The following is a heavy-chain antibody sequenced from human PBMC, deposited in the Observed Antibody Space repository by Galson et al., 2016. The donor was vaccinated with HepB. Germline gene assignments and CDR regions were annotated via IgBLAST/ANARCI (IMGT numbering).Heavy chain of an antibody. CDR1: GFTFGRYA. J-gene: IGHJ6*03. Sequence: SLRLSCAASGFTFGRYAMHWVRQAPGKGLEWVAVIWYDGSNKYYADSVMGRFTISRDNSKNTLYLQMNSLRAEDTAVYYCAREVGYCTSTSCEGHMDVWGKGTTVTVSS. CDR2: IWYDGSNK. V-gene: IGHV3-33*01. D-gene: IGHD2-2*01. CDR3: AREVGYCTSTSCEGHMDV.